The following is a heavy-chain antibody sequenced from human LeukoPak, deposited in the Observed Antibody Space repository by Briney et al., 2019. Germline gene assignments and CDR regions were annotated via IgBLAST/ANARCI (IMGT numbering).Heavy chain of an antibody. Sequence: KPSETLSLTCTVSGGSISSSSYYWGWIRQPPGKGLEWIGSIYYSGSTYYNPSLKSRVTIPVDTSKNQFSLKLSSVTAADTAVYYCARGRDYGDDEAFDIWGQGTMVTVSS. CDR3: ARGRDYGDDEAFDI. CDR2: IYYSGST. CDR1: GGSISSSSYY. V-gene: IGHV4-39*01. D-gene: IGHD4-17*01. J-gene: IGHJ3*02.